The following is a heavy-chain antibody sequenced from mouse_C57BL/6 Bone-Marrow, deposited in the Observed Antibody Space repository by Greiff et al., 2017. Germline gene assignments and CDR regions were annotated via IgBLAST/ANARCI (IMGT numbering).Heavy chain of an antibody. V-gene: IGHV3-6*01. J-gene: IGHJ2*01. CDR1: GYSITSGYY. Sequence: ESGPGLVKPSQSLSLTCSVTGYSITSGYYWNWIRQFPGNKLEWMGYISYDGSNNYNPSLKNRISITRDTSKNQFFLKLNSVTTEDTATYYCARGGGYSNYAYYFDYWGQGTTLTVSS. CDR3: ARGGGYSNYAYYFDY. CDR2: ISYDGSN. D-gene: IGHD2-5*01.